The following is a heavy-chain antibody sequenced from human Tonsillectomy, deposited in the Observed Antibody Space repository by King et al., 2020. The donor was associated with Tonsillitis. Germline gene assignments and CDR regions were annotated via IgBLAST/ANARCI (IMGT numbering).Heavy chain of an antibody. CDR3: AKDTLAGMVRGVIIQY. V-gene: IGHV3-30*18. D-gene: IGHD3-10*01. J-gene: IGHJ4*02. CDR2: ISYDGTNK. Sequence: VQLVESGGGVVQPGRSLRLSCAASGFTFSSYGMHWVRQAPGKGLEWVAVISYDGTNKYYADSVKGRFTISRDNSKNTLYLQMNSLRAEDTAVYYCAKDTLAGMVRGVIIQYWGQGTLVTVSS. CDR1: GFTFSSYG.